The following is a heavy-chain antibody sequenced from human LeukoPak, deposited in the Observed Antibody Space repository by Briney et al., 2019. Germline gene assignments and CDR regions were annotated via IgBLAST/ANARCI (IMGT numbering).Heavy chain of an antibody. CDR2: IYYSGST. V-gene: IGHV4-39*01. J-gene: IGHJ4*02. Sequence: SETLSLTCTVSGGSISSSSYYWGWIRQPPGKGLEWIGSIYYSGSTYYNPSLKSRVTISVDTSKNQFSLKLSSVTAADTAVYYCARHADSPFENFDYWGQGTLVTVSS. CDR3: ARHADSPFENFDY. CDR1: GGSISSSSYY. D-gene: IGHD3-10*01.